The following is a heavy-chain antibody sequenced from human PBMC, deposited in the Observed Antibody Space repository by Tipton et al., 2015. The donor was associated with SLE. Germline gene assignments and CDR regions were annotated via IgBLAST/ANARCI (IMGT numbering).Heavy chain of an antibody. V-gene: IGHV4-38-2*02. CDR1: GYSISSGYY. CDR2: IYHSGST. J-gene: IGHJ4*02. CDR3: ASGEIGRQWLLY. Sequence: TLSLTCTVSGYSISSGYYWGWIRQPPGKGLEWIGSIYHSGSTYYNPSLKSRVTISVDTSKNQFSLKLSSVTAADTAVYYCASGEIGRQWLLYWGQGTLVTVSS. D-gene: IGHD6-19*01.